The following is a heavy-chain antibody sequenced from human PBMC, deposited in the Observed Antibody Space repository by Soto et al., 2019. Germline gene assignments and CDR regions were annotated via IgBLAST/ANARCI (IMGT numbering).Heavy chain of an antibody. J-gene: IGHJ4*02. Sequence: SETLSLTCTVSCGSISSYYWRWIRQPPGKGLEWIGYIYYSGSTNYNPSLKSRVTISVDTSKNQFSLKLSSVTAADTAVYYCASTPIAVAGTWDYWGQGTLVTVSS. CDR3: ASTPIAVAGTWDY. CDR2: IYYSGST. CDR1: CGSISSYY. D-gene: IGHD6-19*01. V-gene: IGHV4-59*01.